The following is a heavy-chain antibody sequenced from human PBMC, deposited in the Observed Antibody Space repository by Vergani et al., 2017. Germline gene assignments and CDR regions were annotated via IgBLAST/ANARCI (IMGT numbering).Heavy chain of an antibody. CDR3: AKEWEMTTVIERDY. V-gene: IGHV3-23*01. CDR1: GFTFSSYA. CDR2: ISGSGGST. Sequence: EVQLLESGGGLVQPGGSLRLSCAASGFTFSSYAMSWVRQGPGKGLEWVSAISGSGGSTYYADTVKGRFTISRDNSKNTLYLQMNSLRAEDTAVYYCAKEWEMTTVIERDYWGQGTLVTVSA. J-gene: IGHJ4*02. D-gene: IGHD4-11*01.